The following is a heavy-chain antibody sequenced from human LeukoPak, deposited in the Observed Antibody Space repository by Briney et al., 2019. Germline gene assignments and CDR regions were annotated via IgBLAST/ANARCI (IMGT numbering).Heavy chain of an antibody. Sequence: PSETLSLTCTVSGGSISSYYWSWIRQPPGKGLEWIGYIYYSGSTNYNPSLKSRVTISADTSKNQFSLKLRSMTPADTAVYSCARGNPSFYYGMDVWGQGTTVTVSS. J-gene: IGHJ6*02. V-gene: IGHV4-59*01. CDR3: ARGNPSFYYGMDV. CDR2: IYYSGST. CDR1: GGSISSYY.